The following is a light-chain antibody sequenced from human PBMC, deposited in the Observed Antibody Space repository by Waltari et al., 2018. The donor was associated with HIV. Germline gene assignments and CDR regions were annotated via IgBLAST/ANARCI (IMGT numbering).Light chain of an antibody. V-gene: IGKV1-39*01. CDR1: QNVKNY. CDR2: SAT. Sequence: IQMTQSPPSLSASIGDRGTITCRARQNVKNYLNWYQQKPRQDPKILIYSATTLNSGVPSRFSGSGSGTDFTLTITNLQPVDFAVYFCQQSYYAPTFGPGTTVDTK. J-gene: IGKJ3*01. CDR3: QQSYYAPT.